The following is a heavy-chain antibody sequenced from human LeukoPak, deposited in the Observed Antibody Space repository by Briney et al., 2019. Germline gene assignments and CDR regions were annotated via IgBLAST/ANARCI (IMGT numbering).Heavy chain of an antibody. V-gene: IGHV3-20*04. CDR1: GFTFDHYG. D-gene: IGHD3-22*01. J-gene: IGHJ4*02. CDR3: ARVSGLGSYYDSSGYPDY. Sequence: PGGSLRLSCAASGFTFDHYGMSWVRQAPGKGLEWVSGINWNGGSTGYADSVKGRFTISRDNAKNSLYLQMNSLRAEATALYYCARVSGLGSYYDSSGYPDYWGQGTLVTVSS. CDR2: INWNGGST.